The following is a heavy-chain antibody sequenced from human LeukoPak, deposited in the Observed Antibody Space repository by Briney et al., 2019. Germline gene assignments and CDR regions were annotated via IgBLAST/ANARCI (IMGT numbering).Heavy chain of an antibody. Sequence: GGSLRLSCAASGFAFSTYWMKWVRQAPGKGLEWVASIKDDGSANYYVDSVKGRFTISRDNAKNSLYLRMNSLRVEDTAVYYCARQKSGVAVAGPGDHWGHGTLVTVFS. D-gene: IGHD6-19*01. CDR1: GFAFSTYW. CDR2: IKDDGSAN. V-gene: IGHV3-7*01. J-gene: IGHJ4*01. CDR3: ARQKSGVAVAGPGDH.